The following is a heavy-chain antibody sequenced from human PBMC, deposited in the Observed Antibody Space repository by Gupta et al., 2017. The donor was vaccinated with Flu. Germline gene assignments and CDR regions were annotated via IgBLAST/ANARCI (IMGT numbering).Heavy chain of an antibody. CDR2: INLNSLTT. V-gene: IGHV1-8*01. CDR1: GYTFSDYD. D-gene: IGHD3-9*01. Sequence: QVQLVQSGADVRKPGASVKVSCKASGYTFSDYDITWVRQAPGQGLEWLGWINLNSLTTGYAPKFEGRLAMISDTSISTAYMELSSLTLEDTAXYXCVRRYXDSRGDFHYYLDYWGQGTRVTVS. J-gene: IGHJ4*02. CDR3: VRRYXDSRGDFHYYLDY.